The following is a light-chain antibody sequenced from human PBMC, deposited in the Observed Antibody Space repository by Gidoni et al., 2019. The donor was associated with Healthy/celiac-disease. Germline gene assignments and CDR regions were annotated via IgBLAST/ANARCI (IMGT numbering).Light chain of an antibody. CDR1: TGAVTSGHY. CDR2: DTS. Sequence: QAVVTQEPSLTVSPGGTVTRTCGSSTGAVTSGHYPYWFQQKPGQAPRTLIYDTSNKHSWTPARFSGSLLGGKAALTLSGAQPEDEAEYYCLLSYSGARPFYVVFGGGTKLTVL. J-gene: IGLJ2*01. V-gene: IGLV7-46*01. CDR3: LLSYSGARPFYVV.